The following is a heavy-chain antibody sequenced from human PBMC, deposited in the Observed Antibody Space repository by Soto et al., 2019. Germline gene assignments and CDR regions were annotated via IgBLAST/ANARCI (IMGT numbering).Heavy chain of an antibody. V-gene: IGHV4-59*12. Sequence: PSETLSLTCTVSGGSIRGYYWSLIRQPPGKGLEWIWYIYYSGGTNYNPSLKSRVTISVDTSKNQFSLKLSSVTAADTAVYYCASSAGCYYGMDVWGQGTTVTVSS. CDR2: IYYSGGT. J-gene: IGHJ6*02. CDR1: GGSIRGYY. D-gene: IGHD6-19*01. CDR3: ASSAGCYYGMDV.